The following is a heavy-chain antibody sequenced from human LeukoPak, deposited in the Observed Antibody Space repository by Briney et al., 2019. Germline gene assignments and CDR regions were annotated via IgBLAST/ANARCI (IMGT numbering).Heavy chain of an antibody. Sequence: SEPLSLTCSVSGGSIRGYNWSWGRQPPGKGQEWVGYIYNSGSTKYTPSLKSLVTISVETSKSPFSLKLRDVTAADTAVYLCARDSRANWGLGRLDSWGQGTLVTVSS. J-gene: IGHJ4*02. V-gene: IGHV4-59*01. CDR3: ARDSRANWGLGRLDS. D-gene: IGHD7-27*01. CDR2: IYNSGST. CDR1: GGSIRGYN.